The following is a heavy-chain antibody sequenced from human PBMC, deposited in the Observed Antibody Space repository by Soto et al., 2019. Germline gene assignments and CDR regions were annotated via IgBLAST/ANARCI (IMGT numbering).Heavy chain of an antibody. CDR1: VFSFITYG. Sequence: PGWSLRLSCALSVFSFITYGFHWVRQPPGKGLEWVAVISPKGHSDSVEGRFTISRDNSKDTLYLQMNNLRAEDTAVYYCARDDAFGNENAFDLWGQGTMVTVS. CDR2: ISPK. D-gene: IGHD1-1*01. J-gene: IGHJ3*01. V-gene: IGHV3-33*01. CDR3: ARDDAFGNENAFDL.